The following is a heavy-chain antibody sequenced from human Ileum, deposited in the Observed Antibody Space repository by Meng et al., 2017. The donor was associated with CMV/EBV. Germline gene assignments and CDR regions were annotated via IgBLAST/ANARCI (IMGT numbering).Heavy chain of an antibody. CDR1: GGSFSVYR. D-gene: IGHD6-13*01. J-gene: IGHJ4*02. CDR3: ARGDIAASLEF. Sequence: VQLKQWGAGLLKPSETLSLTCAVYGGSFSVYRWSWIRQPPGKGLQWIGEINDNGDTNYDPSLNSRVTISVDTSKKQFSLRLTSVTAADTAMYYCARGDIAASLEFWDQGTLVTVSS. CDR2: INDNGDT. V-gene: IGHV4-34*01.